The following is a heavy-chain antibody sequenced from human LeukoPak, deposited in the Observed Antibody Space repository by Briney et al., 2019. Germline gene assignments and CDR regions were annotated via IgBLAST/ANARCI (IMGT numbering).Heavy chain of an antibody. J-gene: IGHJ4*02. CDR2: IYPDDSNT. V-gene: IGHV5-51*01. Sequence: GESLKISCKGSGYSFTSYWIGWVRQMPGKGLEWMGIIYPDDSNTRYSPSFQGQVTISADKSISTAYLQWSSLKASDTAMYYCARHEVTAAAGTEFDSWGQGTLVTVSS. CDR1: GYSFTSYW. CDR3: ARHEVTAAAGTEFDS. D-gene: IGHD6-13*01.